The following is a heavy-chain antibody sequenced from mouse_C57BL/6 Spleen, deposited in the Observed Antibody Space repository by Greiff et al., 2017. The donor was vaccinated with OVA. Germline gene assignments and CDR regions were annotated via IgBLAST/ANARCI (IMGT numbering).Heavy chain of an antibody. CDR2: ISSGGDYL. CDR3: TRALPPQGYFDV. V-gene: IGHV5-9-1*02. J-gene: IGHJ1*03. Sequence: EVKVVESGEGLVKPGGSLKLSCAASGFTFSSYAMSWVRQTPEKRLEWVAYISSGGDYLYYADTVQGRFTISRDNARNTLYLQMSSLKSEDTAMYYCTRALPPQGYFDVWGTGTTVTVSS. CDR1: GFTFSSYA.